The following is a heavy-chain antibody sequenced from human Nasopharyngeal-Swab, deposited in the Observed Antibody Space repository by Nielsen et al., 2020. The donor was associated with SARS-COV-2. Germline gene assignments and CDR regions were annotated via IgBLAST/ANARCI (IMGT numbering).Heavy chain of an antibody. CDR3: ASPPSFPW. CDR2: INRDGSEK. Sequence: GESLKISCAASGFSFSGVWMSWVRQAPGKGLEWVANINRDGSEKYHVDSVKGRFTISRDNAKNSLYLQMNSLRAEDTAVYYCASPPSFPWWGLGTTVTVSS. J-gene: IGHJ6*02. CDR1: GFSFSGVW. V-gene: IGHV3-7*01.